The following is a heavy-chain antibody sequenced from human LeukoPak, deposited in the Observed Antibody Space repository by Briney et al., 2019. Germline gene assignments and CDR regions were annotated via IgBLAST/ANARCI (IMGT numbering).Heavy chain of an antibody. J-gene: IGHJ6*03. CDR1: GGSISSSNYY. CDR3: ARQISDYYYYYIDV. CDR2: IYYSGTT. Sequence: SETLSLTCSVSGGSISSSNYYWGWIRQPPGKGLEWIGTIYYSGTTYYNPSLESRVTIPEDMSKNQFSLTLRSVTAADTAVYYCARQISDYYYYYIDVWGKGTTVTVSS. D-gene: IGHD3-10*01. V-gene: IGHV4-39*01.